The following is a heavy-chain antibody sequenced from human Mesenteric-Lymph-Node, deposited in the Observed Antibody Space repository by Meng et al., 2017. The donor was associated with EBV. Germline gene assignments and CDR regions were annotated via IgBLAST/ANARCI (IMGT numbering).Heavy chain of an antibody. CDR3: ASLDRTVH. V-gene: IGHV1-69*01. CDR2: IIPIFGTA. CDR1: GGTFSSYA. D-gene: IGHD3-9*01. J-gene: IGHJ4*02. Sequence: LVQFVAGVKRPGFSVKVSGKASGGTFSSYAISSVRQAPGQGLELMGGIIPIFGTANYAQKFQGRVTITADESTSTAYMELSSLRSEDTAVYYCASLDRTVHWGQGTLVTVSS.